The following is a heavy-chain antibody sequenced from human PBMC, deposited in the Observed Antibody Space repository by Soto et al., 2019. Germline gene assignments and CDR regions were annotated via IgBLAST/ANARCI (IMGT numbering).Heavy chain of an antibody. V-gene: IGHV1-69*01. CDR2: IIPIFGTA. J-gene: IGHJ4*02. Sequence: QVQLVQSGAEVKKPGSSVKVSCKASGGTFSSYAISWVRQVHGQGLEWMGGIIPIFGTANYAQKFQGRVTITADESTSTAYMELSSLRSEDTAVYYCARRGYSKTDLDYWGQVTLVTVSS. CDR1: GGTFSSYA. CDR3: ARRGYSKTDLDY. D-gene: IGHD6-13*01.